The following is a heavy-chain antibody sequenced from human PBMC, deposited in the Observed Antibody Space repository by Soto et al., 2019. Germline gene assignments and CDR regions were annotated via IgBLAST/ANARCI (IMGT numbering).Heavy chain of an antibody. D-gene: IGHD3-22*01. Sequence: GGSLRLSCAASGFTFSSYWMHWVRQAPGMGLVWVSRSNGDGSSTTYADSVKGRFTISRDNAKNTLYLQMNSLRPEDTAVYYWARAIAYYGMDVWGQGTTVTVSS. CDR1: GFTFSSYW. V-gene: IGHV3-74*01. CDR2: SNGDGSST. J-gene: IGHJ6*02. CDR3: ARAIAYYGMDV.